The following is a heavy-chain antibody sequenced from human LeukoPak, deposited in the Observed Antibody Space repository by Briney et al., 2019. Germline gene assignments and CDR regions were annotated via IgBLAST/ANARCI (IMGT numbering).Heavy chain of an antibody. V-gene: IGHV3-21*01. CDR2: ISNSSSYI. D-gene: IGHD1-20*01. CDR3: ASNWNLRY. CDR1: GFTFSSYS. J-gene: IGHJ4*02. Sequence: GGSLRLSCAASGFTFSSYSMNWVRQAPGKGLEWVSSISNSSSYIYYADSVKGRFTISRDNAKNSLYLQMNSLRAEDTAVYYCASNWNLRYWGQGTLVTVSS.